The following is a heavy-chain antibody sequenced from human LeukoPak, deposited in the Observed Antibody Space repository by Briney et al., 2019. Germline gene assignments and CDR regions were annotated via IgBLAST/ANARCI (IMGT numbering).Heavy chain of an antibody. Sequence: SETLSLTCAVSGGSFSGYYWSWTRQPPGKGLEWIGEINHSGSTNYNPSLKSRVTISVDTSKNQFSLKLSSVTAADTAVYYCARGPRMTRTYYYYYCMDVWGQGTTVTVSS. D-gene: IGHD2-15*01. CDR1: GGSFSGYY. V-gene: IGHV4-34*01. CDR2: INHSGST. J-gene: IGHJ6*02. CDR3: ARGPRMTRTYYYYYCMDV.